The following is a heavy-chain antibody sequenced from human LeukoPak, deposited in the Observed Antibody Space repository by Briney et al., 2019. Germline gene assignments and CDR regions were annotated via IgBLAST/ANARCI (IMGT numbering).Heavy chain of an antibody. Sequence: SETLSLTCTVSGGSISSYYWSWIRQPPGKGLEWIGYIYYSGSTNYNPSLKSRVTISVDTSKNQFSLKLSSVTAADTAVYYCARGAFVQGYYDFWSGYYFDYWGQGTLVTVSS. J-gene: IGHJ4*02. CDR1: GGSISSYY. CDR3: ARGAFVQGYYDFWSGYYFDY. CDR2: IYYSGST. V-gene: IGHV4-59*01. D-gene: IGHD3-3*01.